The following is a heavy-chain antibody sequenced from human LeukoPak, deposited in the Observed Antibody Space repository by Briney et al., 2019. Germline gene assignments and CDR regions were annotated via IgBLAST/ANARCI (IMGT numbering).Heavy chain of an antibody. CDR3: ARETTGTTVY. CDR2: IIPIFGTA. V-gene: IGHV1-69*13. D-gene: IGHD1-1*01. CDR1: GYTFTSYG. J-gene: IGHJ4*02. Sequence: ASVKVSCKASGYTFTSYGISWVRQAPGQGLEWMGGIIPIFGTANYAQKFQGRVTITADESTSTAYMELSSLRSEDTAVYYCARETTGTTVYWGQGTLVTVSS.